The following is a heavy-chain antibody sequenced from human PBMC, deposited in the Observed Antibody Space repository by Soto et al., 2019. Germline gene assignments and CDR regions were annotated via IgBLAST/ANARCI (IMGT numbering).Heavy chain of an antibody. D-gene: IGHD3-10*01. CDR1: GFTFNNYA. CDR2: ISASGGST. J-gene: IGHJ4*02. CDR3: AIHIYYGSGSYYAVDY. Sequence: EVQLLESGGGLVQPGGSLRLSCVVSGFTFNNYAMNWVRQAPGKGLEWVSGISASGGSTYYADSVKGRFTISRDRSKHTLYLQMNSPSADDTAIYYCAIHIYYGSGSYYAVDYWGQGTLVTVSS. V-gene: IGHV3-23*01.